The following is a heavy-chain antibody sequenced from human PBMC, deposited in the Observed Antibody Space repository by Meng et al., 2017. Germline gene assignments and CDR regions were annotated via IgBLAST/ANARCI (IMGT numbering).Heavy chain of an antibody. CDR2: IYSGGST. CDR1: GFTVSSNY. J-gene: IGHJ4*02. Sequence: GGSLRLSCAASGFTVSSNYMSWVRQAPGKGLEWASVIYSGGSTYYADSVKGRFTISRDNSKNTLYLQMNSLRAEDTAVYYCARDVVGATNGGYFDYWGQGTLVTVSS. CDR3: ARDVVGATNGGYFDY. V-gene: IGHV3-66*02. D-gene: IGHD1-26*01.